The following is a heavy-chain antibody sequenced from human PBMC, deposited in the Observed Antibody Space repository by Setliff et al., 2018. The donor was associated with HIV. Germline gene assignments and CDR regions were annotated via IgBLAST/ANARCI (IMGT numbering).Heavy chain of an antibody. Sequence: ASVKASCKASAYSFSKYGISWVRQAPGQGLEWMGWISGFNGNTNYAQKFQGRVTMTTDTSTSTAYMELSSLRSEDTAVYYCARDSSGVLSLRYMDVWGKGTTVTVSS. CDR2: ISGFNGNT. CDR1: AYSFSKYG. CDR3: ARDSSGVLSLRYMDV. J-gene: IGHJ6*03. D-gene: IGHD3-22*01. V-gene: IGHV1-18*01.